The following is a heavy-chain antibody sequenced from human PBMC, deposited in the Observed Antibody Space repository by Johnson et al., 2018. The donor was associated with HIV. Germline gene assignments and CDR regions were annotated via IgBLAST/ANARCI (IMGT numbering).Heavy chain of an antibody. D-gene: IGHD6-19*01. CDR3: ARKVGGFDI. CDR2: ISGSGGST. V-gene: IGHV3-23*04. CDR1: GFTFSTYA. Sequence: VQLVESGGGVVQPGRSLRLSCAASGFTFSTYAMHWVRQAPGKGLEWVSYISGSGGSTYYADSVKGRFTISRDNSKNTMYLHMNSLRVEDTAVYYCARKVGGFDIWGQGTMVTVSS. J-gene: IGHJ3*02.